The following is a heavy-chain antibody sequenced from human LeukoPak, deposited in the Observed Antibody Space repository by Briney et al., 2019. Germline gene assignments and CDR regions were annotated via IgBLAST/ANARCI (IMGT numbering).Heavy chain of an antibody. D-gene: IGHD5-12*01. V-gene: IGHV3-21*01. CDR3: AKTSRWLQFYFDY. J-gene: IGHJ4*02. CDR2: ISFSGSYI. Sequence: TGGSLRLSCAASGFTFSSYSMNWVRQAPGKGLEWVSSISFSGSYIYYADSLKGRITISRDNAKNSLFLQMDSLTAEDTAVYYCAKTSRWLQFYFDYWGQGTLVTVSS. CDR1: GFTFSSYS.